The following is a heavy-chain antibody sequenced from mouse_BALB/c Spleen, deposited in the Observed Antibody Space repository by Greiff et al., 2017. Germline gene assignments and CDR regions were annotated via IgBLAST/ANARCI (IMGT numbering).Heavy chain of an antibody. D-gene: IGHD1-1*01. CDR1: GFTFSSYA. J-gene: IGHJ4*01. CDR2: ISSGGST. V-gene: IGHV5-6-5*01. CDR3: ARGGIYYYGSSYAMDY. Sequence: DVMLVESGGGLVKPGGSLKLSCAASGFTFSSYAMSWVRQTPEKRLEWVASISSGGSTYYPDSVKGRFTISRDNARNILYLQMSSLRSEDTAMYYCARGGIYYYGSSYAMDYWGQGTSVTVSS.